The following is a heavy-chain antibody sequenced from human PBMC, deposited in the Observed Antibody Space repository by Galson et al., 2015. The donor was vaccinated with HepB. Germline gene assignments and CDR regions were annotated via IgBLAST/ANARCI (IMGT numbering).Heavy chain of an antibody. CDR3: AREPSHLLRGIAVAGDVDY. D-gene: IGHD6-19*01. CDR1: GYTFTSYY. J-gene: IGHJ4*02. CDR2: INPSGGST. Sequence: SVKVSCKASGYTFTSYYMHWVRQAPGQGLEWMGIINPSGGSTSYAQKFQGRVTMTRDTSTSTVYMELSSLRSEDTAVYYCAREPSHLLRGIAVAGDVDYWGQGTLVTVSS. V-gene: IGHV1-46*01.